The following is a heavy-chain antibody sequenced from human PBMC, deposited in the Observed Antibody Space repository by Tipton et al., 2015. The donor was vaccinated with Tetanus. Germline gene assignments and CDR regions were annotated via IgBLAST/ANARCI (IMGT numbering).Heavy chain of an antibody. J-gene: IGHJ4*02. CDR1: GFTFRSYW. V-gene: IGHV3-7*01. CDR3: ARDGYCASAICYSPYQSPFDN. Sequence: SGFTFRSYWMSWVRQAPGKGLEWVANIKEDGSETNYVDSVKGRFTISRDSAKSSLYLQMNSLRAEDTAVYYCARDGYCASAICYSPYQSPFDNWGQGTLVTVSS. D-gene: IGHD2-21*02. CDR2: IKEDGSET.